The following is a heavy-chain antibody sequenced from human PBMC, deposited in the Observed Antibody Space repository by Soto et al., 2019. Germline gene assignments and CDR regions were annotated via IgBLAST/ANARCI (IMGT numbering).Heavy chain of an antibody. V-gene: IGHV4-61*01. CDR1: GGSVSSGSYY. J-gene: IGHJ4*02. D-gene: IGHD3-9*01. Sequence: SETLSLTCSVSGGSVSSGSYYWSWIRQPPGKGLEWIGYIYYSGSTNYNPSLKSRVTISVDTSKNQFSLKLSSVTAADTAVYYCARGLRYFDWLPIHFDYWGQGTLVTVSS. CDR3: ARGLRYFDWLPIHFDY. CDR2: IYYSGST.